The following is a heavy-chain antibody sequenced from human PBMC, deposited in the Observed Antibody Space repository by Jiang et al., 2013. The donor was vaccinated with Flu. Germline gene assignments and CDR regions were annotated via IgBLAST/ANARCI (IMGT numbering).Heavy chain of an antibody. CDR3: ARATTMTFDN. CDR2: TYYRSKWYN. J-gene: IGHJ4*02. Sequence: SQTLSLTCAISGDSVSSIYVTWNWIRQSPSRGLEWLGRTYYRSKWYNDYAESVKSRITINADTSTNQFSLLVNSVTPEDTAVYYCARATTMTFDNWGQGTQVTVSS. CDR1: GDSVSSIYVT. V-gene: IGHV6-1*01. D-gene: IGHD4-17*01.